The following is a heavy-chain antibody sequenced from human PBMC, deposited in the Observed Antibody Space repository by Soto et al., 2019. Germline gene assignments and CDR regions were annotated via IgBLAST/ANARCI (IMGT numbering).Heavy chain of an antibody. CDR1: GGSISSGDYY. CDR3: ARAETTVRYWFDA. J-gene: IGHJ5*02. Sequence: SETLSLTCTVSGGSISSGDYYWSWIRQPPGKGLEWIGYIYYSGSTYYNPSLKSRVTISVDTSKNQFSLKLSSVTAADTAVYYCARAETTVRYWFDAWGQGTLVTVSS. CDR2: IYYSGST. V-gene: IGHV4-30-4*01. D-gene: IGHD4-4*01.